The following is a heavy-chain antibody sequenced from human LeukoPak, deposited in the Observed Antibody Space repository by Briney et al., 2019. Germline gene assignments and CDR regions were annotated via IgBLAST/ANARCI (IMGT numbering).Heavy chain of an antibody. CDR2: ISSSSSYI. J-gene: IGHJ3*02. CDR1: GFTFSSYS. Sequence: PGGSLRLSCAASGFTFSSYSMNWVRQAPGKGLEWVSSISSSSSYIYYADSVKGRFTISRDNAKNSLYLQMNSLRAEDTAVYYCARPLSGSHPAFDIWGQGTMVTVSS. V-gene: IGHV3-21*01. D-gene: IGHD6-25*01. CDR3: ARPLSGSHPAFDI.